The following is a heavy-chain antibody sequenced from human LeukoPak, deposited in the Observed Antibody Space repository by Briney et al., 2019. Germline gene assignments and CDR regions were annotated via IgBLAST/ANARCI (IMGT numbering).Heavy chain of an antibody. CDR3: ARADYGDYSTFDY. Sequence: ASVKVSCKASGYTFTGYYKHWVRQAPGQGLEWMGWINPNSGGTNYAQKFQGRVTMTRDTSISTAYMELSRLRSDDTAVYYCARADYGDYSTFDYWGQGTLVTVSS. CDR2: INPNSGGT. CDR1: GYTFTGYY. V-gene: IGHV1-2*02. J-gene: IGHJ4*02. D-gene: IGHD4-17*01.